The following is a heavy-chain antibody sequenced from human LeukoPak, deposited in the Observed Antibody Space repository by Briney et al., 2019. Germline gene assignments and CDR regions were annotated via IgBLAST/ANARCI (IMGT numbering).Heavy chain of an antibody. CDR1: GFTFDDYG. J-gene: IGHJ4*02. Sequence: GGSLRLSCAASGFTFDDYGMSWVRQAPGKGLEWVSGINWNGGSTGYADSVKGRFTISRDNAKNSLYLQMNSLRAEDTALYYCARGSGYDVTLVFDYWGQGTLVTVSS. CDR2: INWNGGST. D-gene: IGHD5-12*01. V-gene: IGHV3-20*04. CDR3: ARGSGYDVTLVFDY.